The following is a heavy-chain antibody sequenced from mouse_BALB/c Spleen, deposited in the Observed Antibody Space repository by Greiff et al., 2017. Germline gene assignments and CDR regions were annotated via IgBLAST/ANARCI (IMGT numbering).Heavy chain of an antibody. CDR2: IAPGSGST. Sequence: DLVKPGASVKLSCKASGYTFTSYWINWIKQRPGQGLEWIGRIAPGSGSTYYNEMFKGKATLTVDTSSSTAYIQLSSLSSEDSAVYSCARYYGSSWYFDVWGAGTTVTVSS. J-gene: IGHJ1*01. D-gene: IGHD1-1*01. CDR3: ARYYGSSWYFDV. CDR1: GYTFTSYW. V-gene: IGHV1S41*01.